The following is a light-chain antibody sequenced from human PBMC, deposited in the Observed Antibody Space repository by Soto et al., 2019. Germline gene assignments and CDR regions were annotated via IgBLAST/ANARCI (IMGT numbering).Light chain of an antibody. CDR3: QLWDNKNDEVV. CDR2: NDN. Sequence: SYELTQPPLVSLAPGKTARITCGGNNIATYSVHWYRQKPGQAPVLVISNDNDRPSGIPDRFSGSNSGHTATLTIRRVEARDEADYYCQLWDNKNDEVVFGGGTKLTVL. J-gene: IGLJ3*02. CDR1: NIATYS. V-gene: IGLV3-21*04.